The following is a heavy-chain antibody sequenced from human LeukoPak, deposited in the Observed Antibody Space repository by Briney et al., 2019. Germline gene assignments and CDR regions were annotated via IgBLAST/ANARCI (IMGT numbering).Heavy chain of an antibody. J-gene: IGHJ4*01. CDR3: TAGVAVSRWYYFDY. CDR2: FAPEDGER. CDR1: GYSLTDFS. D-gene: IGHD6-13*01. Sequence: ASVKVSCKVSGYSLTDFSINWVRQAPGKGFEWMGGFAPEDGERIYAQKFQGTVTMSADTSADTAYMELSSLKSEDTAVYFCTAGVAVSRWYYFDYWGQGTLVTVSS. V-gene: IGHV1-24*01.